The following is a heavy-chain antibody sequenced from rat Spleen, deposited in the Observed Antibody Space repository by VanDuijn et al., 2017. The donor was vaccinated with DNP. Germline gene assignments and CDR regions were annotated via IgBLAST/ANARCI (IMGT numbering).Heavy chain of an antibody. D-gene: IGHD1-8*01. CDR1: GFTFSNYD. CDR3: TTGVVDY. Sequence: EVQLVESGGGLVQPGRSMKLSCAASGFTFSNYDMAWVRQAPTKGLEWVASISYDGSSTYYRDSVKGRFTISRDNAKSTLYLQMDSLRSEDTATYDCTTGVVDYWGQGVMVTVSS. V-gene: IGHV5-20*01. CDR2: ISYDGSST. J-gene: IGHJ2*01.